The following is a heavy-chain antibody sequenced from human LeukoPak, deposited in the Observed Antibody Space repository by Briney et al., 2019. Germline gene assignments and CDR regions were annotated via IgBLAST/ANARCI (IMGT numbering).Heavy chain of an antibody. CDR1: GGSISSGGYY. D-gene: IGHD1-26*01. CDR2: IYYSGST. J-gene: IGHJ4*02. CDR3: AREGGESYSTGYYFDY. V-gene: IGHV4-31*03. Sequence: SQTLSLTCTVSGGSISSGGYYWSWIRQHPGKGLEWIGYIYYSGSTYYNPSLKSRVTISVDTSKNQFSLKLSSVTAADTAVYYCAREGGESYSTGYYFDYWGQGTLVTVSS.